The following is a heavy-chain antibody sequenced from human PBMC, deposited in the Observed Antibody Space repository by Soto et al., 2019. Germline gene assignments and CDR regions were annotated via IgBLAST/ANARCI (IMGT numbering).Heavy chain of an antibody. CDR2: IKQDGSEK. CDR3: ARAEYQLLYYYYYGMDV. Sequence: TGGSLRLSCAASGFTFSIYWMSWVRHAPGKGLEWVANIKQDGSEKYYVDSVKGRFTISRDNAKNSLYLQMNSLRAEDTAVYYCARAEYQLLYYYYYGMDVWGQGTTVTVSS. V-gene: IGHV3-7*01. D-gene: IGHD2-2*01. J-gene: IGHJ6*02. CDR1: GFTFSIYW.